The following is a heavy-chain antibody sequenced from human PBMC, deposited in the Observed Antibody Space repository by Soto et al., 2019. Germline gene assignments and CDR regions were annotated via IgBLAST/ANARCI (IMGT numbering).Heavy chain of an antibody. CDR1: GYTFISYD. CDR3: ARAPGFGSGSYYNSPYYMDV. V-gene: IGHV1-8*01. D-gene: IGHD3-10*01. J-gene: IGHJ6*03. CDR2: MNPSSGNT. Sequence: QVQLVQSGAEVKMPGASVKVSCKASGYTFISYDINWVRQATGQGLEWMGWMNPSSGNTGLAQKFQGRVTMTRNTSISTASMELSSLRSEDTAVYYCARAPGFGSGSYYNSPYYMDVWGRGTTVTVSS.